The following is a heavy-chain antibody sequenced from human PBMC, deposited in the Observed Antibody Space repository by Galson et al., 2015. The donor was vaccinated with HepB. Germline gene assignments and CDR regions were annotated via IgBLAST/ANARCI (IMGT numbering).Heavy chain of an antibody. J-gene: IGHJ4*02. D-gene: IGHD5-12*01. CDR2: VSAYNGDT. V-gene: IGHV1-18*01. Sequence: SVKVSCKASGYTFNSYGISWVRQAPGQGLEWMGWVSAYNGDTESAQTFQDRVIMTTDTSTTTAYLELRSLTSDDTAVYYCTKDRPFLSVAPTLYYFDTWGQGTLVTVSS. CDR3: TKDRPFLSVAPTLYYFDT. CDR1: GYTFNSYG.